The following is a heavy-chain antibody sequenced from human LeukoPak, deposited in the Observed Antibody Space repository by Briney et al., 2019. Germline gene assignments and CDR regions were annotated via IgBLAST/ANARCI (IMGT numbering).Heavy chain of an antibody. CDR2: INPSGGST. Sequence: ASVKVSCKVSGYTLTELSMHWVRQAPGKGLEWMGIINPSGGSTSYAQKFQGRVTMTRDTSTSTVYMELSSLRSEDTAVYYCARDLTATDYFDYWGQGTLVTVSS. CDR3: ARDLTATDYFDY. V-gene: IGHV1-46*01. CDR1: GYTLTELS. J-gene: IGHJ4*02. D-gene: IGHD5-24*01.